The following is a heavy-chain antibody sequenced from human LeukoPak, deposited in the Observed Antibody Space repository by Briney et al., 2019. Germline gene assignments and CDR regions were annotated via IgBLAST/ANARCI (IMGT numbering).Heavy chain of an antibody. Sequence: SQTLSLTCTVSGGSISSGGYYWSWIRQHPGKGLEWIGYIYYSGSTYYNPSLKSRVTISVDTSKNQFSLKLSSVTAADTAVYYCSRFMITFGGVIAYFDYWGQGTLVTVSS. CDR3: SRFMITFGGVIAYFDY. CDR2: IYYSGST. J-gene: IGHJ4*02. V-gene: IGHV4-31*03. CDR1: GGSISSGGYY. D-gene: IGHD3-16*02.